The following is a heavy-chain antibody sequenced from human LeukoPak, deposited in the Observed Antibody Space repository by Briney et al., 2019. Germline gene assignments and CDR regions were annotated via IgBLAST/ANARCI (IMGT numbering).Heavy chain of an antibody. CDR2: ISGSGGNT. J-gene: IGHJ4*02. CDR3: AKRTAVTGPYYDY. Sequence: PGGSLRLSCAASGFTFRSYAMSWVRQAPGKGLDWVTTISGSGGNTYYADAVKGRFTISRDNSKNTLYLQMNSLRADDTAVYYCAKRTAVTGPYYDYWGQGTLLTVSS. D-gene: IGHD6-19*01. CDR1: GFTFRSYA. V-gene: IGHV3-23*01.